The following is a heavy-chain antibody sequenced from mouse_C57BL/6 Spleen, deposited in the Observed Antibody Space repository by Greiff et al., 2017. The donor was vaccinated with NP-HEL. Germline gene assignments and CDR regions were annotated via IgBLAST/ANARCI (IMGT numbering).Heavy chain of an antibody. CDR2: IYPGDGDT. CDR1: GYAFSSYW. CDR3: ARSNWDWGAWFAY. D-gene: IGHD4-1*01. Sequence: VQLQQSGAELVKPGASVKISCKASGYAFSSYWMNWVKQRPGKGLEWIGQIYPGDGDTNYNGKFKGKATLTADKSSSTAYMQLSSLTSEDSAVYFCARSNWDWGAWFAYWGQGTLVTVSA. J-gene: IGHJ3*01. V-gene: IGHV1-80*01.